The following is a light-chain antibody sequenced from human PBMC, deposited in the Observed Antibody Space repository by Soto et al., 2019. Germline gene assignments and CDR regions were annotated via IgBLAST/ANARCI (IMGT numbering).Light chain of an antibody. J-gene: IGKJ1*01. CDR3: QQYYTTPVT. V-gene: IGKV4-1*01. CDR1: LTVLHGSNY. Sequence: DIVMPQSPDSLAVSLGERATINCKSSLTVLHGSNYLAWYQQRPGQPPKLLIYWASTRESGVPGRFSGSGSETDFTLTISSLQAEDVAIYYCQQYYTTPVTFGQGTKVELK. CDR2: WAS.